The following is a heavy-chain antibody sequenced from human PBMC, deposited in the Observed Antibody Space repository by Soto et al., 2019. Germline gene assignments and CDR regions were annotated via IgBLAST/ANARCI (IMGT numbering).Heavy chain of an antibody. CDR2: ISAYNGNT. V-gene: IGHV1-18*04. D-gene: IGHD3-3*01. Sequence: WASVKVSCKASGYTFTSYGISWVRQAPGQGLEWMGWISAYNGNTNYAQKLQGRVTMTTDTSTSTAYMELRSLRSDDTAVYYCARDQVTIFGVVINYYYYGVDVWGQGTTVTVSS. CDR3: ARDQVTIFGVVINYYYYGVDV. CDR1: GYTFTSYG. J-gene: IGHJ6*02.